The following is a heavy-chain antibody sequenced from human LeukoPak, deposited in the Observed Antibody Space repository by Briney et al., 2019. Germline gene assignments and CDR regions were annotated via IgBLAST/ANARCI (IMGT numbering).Heavy chain of an antibody. V-gene: IGHV4-4*02. D-gene: IGHD2-8*01. CDR2: VSLSGLT. J-gene: IGHJ4*02. CDR3: SRENGAFSPFGY. CDR1: GXXITXTNX. Sequence: SGTLSLTCGVSGXXITXTNXXXXXXXXPXXGXXXIGEVSLSGLTNYNPSLSSRVILALDTSKNHLSLHLTSVTAADTAVYYCSRENGAFSPFGYWGQGYLVTVLS.